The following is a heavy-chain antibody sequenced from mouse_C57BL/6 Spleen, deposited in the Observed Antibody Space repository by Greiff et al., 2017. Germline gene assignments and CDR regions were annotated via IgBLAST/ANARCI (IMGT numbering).Heavy chain of an antibody. CDR2: IDPNGGGT. CDR3: ARGYGSSYLYAMDY. J-gene: IGHJ4*01. D-gene: IGHD1-1*01. CDR1: GYTFTSYW. Sequence: VQLQQPGAELVKPGASVKLSCKASGYTFTSYWMHWVKQRPGRGLEWIGRIDPNGGGTKYNEKFKSKATLTVDKPSSTAYMQLSSLTSEDSAVYYCARGYGSSYLYAMDYWGQGTSVTVSS. V-gene: IGHV1-72*01.